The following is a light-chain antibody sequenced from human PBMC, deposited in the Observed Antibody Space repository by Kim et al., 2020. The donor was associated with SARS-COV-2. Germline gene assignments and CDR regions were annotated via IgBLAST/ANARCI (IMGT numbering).Light chain of an antibody. CDR1: SLLSYY. Sequence: LAHTVTLTCHGDSLLSYYATWYQQQPGQAPVLVIYGINHRPSGIPDRFSGSSSGNTASFTITGAQAEDEADYYCNSRDNSGNPWVFGGGTQLTVL. CDR3: NSRDNSGNPWV. CDR2: GIN. V-gene: IGLV3-19*01. J-gene: IGLJ3*02.